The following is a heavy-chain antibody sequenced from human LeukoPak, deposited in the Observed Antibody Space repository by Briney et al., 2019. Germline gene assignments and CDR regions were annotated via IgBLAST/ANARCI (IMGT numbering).Heavy chain of an antibody. V-gene: IGHV3-23*01. D-gene: IGHD6-6*01. CDR2: ISGSGGST. Sequence: GGSLRLSCAASGFTFSSYAMSWVSQAPGKRLEWVSAISGSGGSTYYADSVKGRFTISRDNSKNTLYLQMNSLRAEDTAVYYCAKSQEYSSSSGIDYWGQGTLVTVSS. CDR1: GFTFSSYA. J-gene: IGHJ4*02. CDR3: AKSQEYSSSSGIDY.